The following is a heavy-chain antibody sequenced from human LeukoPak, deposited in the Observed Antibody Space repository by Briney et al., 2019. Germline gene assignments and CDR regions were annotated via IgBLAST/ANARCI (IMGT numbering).Heavy chain of an antibody. CDR2: MNPNSGNT. V-gene: IGHV1-8*03. CDR1: GYTFTSYD. CDR3: ARVTYYYYYMDV. Sequence: ASVKVSCKASGYTFTSYDINWVRQATGQGLEWMGWMNPNSGNTGYAQKFQGRVTITRNTSISTAYMELSSLRSEHTAVYYCARVTYYYYYMDVWGKGTTDTVSS. D-gene: IGHD3-16*01. J-gene: IGHJ6*03.